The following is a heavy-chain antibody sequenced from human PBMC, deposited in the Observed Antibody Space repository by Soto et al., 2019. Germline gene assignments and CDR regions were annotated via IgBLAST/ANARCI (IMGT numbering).Heavy chain of an antibody. CDR2: IYYSGST. Sequence: PSETLSLTCTVSGGSISSSSYYWGWIRQPPGKGLEWIGSIYYSGSTYYNPSLKSRVTISVDTSKNQFSLKLSSVTAADTAVYYCARGSDWNYVMDYWGQGTLVTVSS. D-gene: IGHD1-7*01. CDR3: ARGSDWNYVMDY. J-gene: IGHJ4*02. CDR1: GGSISSSSYY. V-gene: IGHV4-39*01.